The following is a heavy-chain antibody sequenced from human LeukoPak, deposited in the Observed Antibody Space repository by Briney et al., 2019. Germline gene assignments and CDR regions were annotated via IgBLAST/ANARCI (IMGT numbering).Heavy chain of an antibody. CDR2: IDPSDSYT. CDR3: ARRVSSSGWFDP. Sequence: GESLKIPCKGSGYSFTSYWISWVRQMPGKGLEWMGRIDPSDSYTNYSPSFQGHVTISADKSISTAYLQWSSLKASDTAMYYCARRVSSSGWFDPWGQGTLVTVSS. J-gene: IGHJ5*02. CDR1: GYSFTSYW. D-gene: IGHD6-6*01. V-gene: IGHV5-10-1*01.